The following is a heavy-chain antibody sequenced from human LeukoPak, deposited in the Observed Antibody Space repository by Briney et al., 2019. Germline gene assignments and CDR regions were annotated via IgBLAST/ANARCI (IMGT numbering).Heavy chain of an antibody. J-gene: IGHJ5*02. Sequence: GGSLRLSCAASGFTFSTYSMNWVRQAPGKGLEWVSSISGSSSYTYYADSVKGRFTISRDDAKNSLYLQMNSLRAEDTAVYYCARDDIGYCDSTSCVRWFDPWGQGTLVTVSS. CDR2: ISGSSSYT. CDR1: GFTFSTYS. V-gene: IGHV3-21*01. D-gene: IGHD2-2*03. CDR3: ARDDIGYCDSTSCVRWFDP.